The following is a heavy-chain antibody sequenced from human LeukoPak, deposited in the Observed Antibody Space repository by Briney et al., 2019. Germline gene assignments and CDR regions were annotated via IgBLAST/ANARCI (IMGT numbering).Heavy chain of an antibody. CDR2: ISYDGSDK. CDR1: GFTFSSYG. J-gene: IGHJ4*02. CDR3: ASARGSNYGSLGD. D-gene: IGHD5-18*01. V-gene: IGHV3-30*03. Sequence: GGSLRLSCAASGFTFSSYGMHWVRQAPGKGLEWVAVISYDGSDKYYGDSVKGRFTISRDSSKNTLYLQMNSLRAEDTAVYYCASARGSNYGSLGDWGQGTLVTVSS.